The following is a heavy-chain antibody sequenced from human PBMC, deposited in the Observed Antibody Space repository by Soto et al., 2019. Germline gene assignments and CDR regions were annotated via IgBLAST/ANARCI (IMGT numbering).Heavy chain of an antibody. CDR1: GFSFRAYG. V-gene: IGHV3-33*01. CDR2: ISPK. D-gene: IGHD1-1*01. CDR3: ARDDALGNENAFDL. Sequence: QVQLVESGGGLVQPGTSLRLSCAVSGFSFRAYGFHWVRQPPGKGLEWVEVISPKGLSDSVEGRFTISRDNSKDTLYLQMNNLRAEDTALYYCARDDALGNENAFDLWGQGTMVTVSS. J-gene: IGHJ3*01.